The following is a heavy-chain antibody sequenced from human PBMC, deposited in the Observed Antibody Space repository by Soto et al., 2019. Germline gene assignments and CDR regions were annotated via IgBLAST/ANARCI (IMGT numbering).Heavy chain of an antibody. CDR1: GGSISSYY. J-gene: IGHJ6*02. CDR2: IYYSGST. CDR3: ARDRGRIAAAGRPNYYYYYSGMDV. D-gene: IGHD6-13*01. V-gene: IGHV4-59*01. Sequence: SETLSLTCTVSGGSISSYYWSWIRQPPGKGLEWIGYIYYSGSTNYNPSLKSRVTISVDTSKNQFSLKLSSVTAADTAVYYCARDRGRIAAAGRPNYYYYYSGMDVWGQGTTVTVSS.